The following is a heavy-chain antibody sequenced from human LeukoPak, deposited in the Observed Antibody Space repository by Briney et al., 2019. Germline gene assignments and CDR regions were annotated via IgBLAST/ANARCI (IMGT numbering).Heavy chain of an antibody. J-gene: IGHJ4*02. CDR1: GFTFSSYW. Sequence: GGSLRLSCAASGFTFSSYWMSWVRQAPGKGLEWVANRKQDESEKYYVDSVKGRFTISRDKATNSLYLQMNSLSAQDTAVYYCARNKIEGPTKLDYWGQGILVTVSS. CDR2: RKQDESEK. CDR3: ARNKIEGPTKLDY. D-gene: IGHD1-1*01. V-gene: IGHV3-7*01.